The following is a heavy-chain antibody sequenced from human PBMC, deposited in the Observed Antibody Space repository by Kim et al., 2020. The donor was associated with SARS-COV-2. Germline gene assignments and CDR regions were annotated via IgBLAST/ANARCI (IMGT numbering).Heavy chain of an antibody. CDR2: ISYDGSNK. CDR1: GFTFSSYG. V-gene: IGHV3-33*05. J-gene: IGHJ4*02. CDR3: AKGYSSGWRMDHFDY. Sequence: GGSLRLSCAASGFTFSSYGMHWVRQAPGKGLEWVAVISYDGSNKYYADSVKGRFTISRDNSKNTLYLQMNSLRAEDTAVYYCAKGYSSGWRMDHFDYWGQGTLVTVSS. D-gene: IGHD6-19*01.